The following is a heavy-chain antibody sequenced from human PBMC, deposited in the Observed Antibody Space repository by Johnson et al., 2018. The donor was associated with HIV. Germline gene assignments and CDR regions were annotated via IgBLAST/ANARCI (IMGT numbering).Heavy chain of an antibody. D-gene: IGHD1-26*01. J-gene: IGHJ3*02. CDR2: ISYDGSYK. V-gene: IGHV3-30*03. Sequence: QVQLVESGGGVVRPGGSLRLSCATSGFTFNDHGMTWVRQAPGKGLEWVAVISYDGSYKYYADSVKGRFTISRDNSKNTLYLQMNSLRAEDTAIYYCARGPLVGATSFGYDFAFDIWGQGTMVTVSS. CDR1: GFTFNDHG. CDR3: ARGPLVGATSFGYDFAFDI.